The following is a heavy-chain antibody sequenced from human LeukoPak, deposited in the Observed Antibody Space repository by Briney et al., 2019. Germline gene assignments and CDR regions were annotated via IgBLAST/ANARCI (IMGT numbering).Heavy chain of an antibody. Sequence: PGGSLRLSCAASGFTFSSYAMSWVRQAPGKGLDWVSAISGSGGSTYYADSVKGRFTISRDNSKNTLYLQMNSLRAEDTAVYYCAKDHYDGYYFDYWGQGTLVTVSS. J-gene: IGHJ4*02. CDR2: ISGSGGST. V-gene: IGHV3-23*01. D-gene: IGHD3-22*01. CDR1: GFTFSSYA. CDR3: AKDHYDGYYFDY.